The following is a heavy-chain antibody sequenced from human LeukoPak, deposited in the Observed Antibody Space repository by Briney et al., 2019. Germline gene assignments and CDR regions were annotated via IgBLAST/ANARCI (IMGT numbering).Heavy chain of an antibody. Sequence: GGSLRLSCAASGFSFSRYDMNWVRQAPGKGLEWVSYIRSSSSVIYYADSVRGRFTISRDNAKNSLSLQMNSLRAEDTAVYYCASVRGIYGSGTYRDYWGQGTLVTVSS. V-gene: IGHV3-48*04. J-gene: IGHJ4*02. CDR2: IRSSSSVI. CDR3: ASVRGIYGSGTYRDY. CDR1: GFSFSRYD. D-gene: IGHD3-10*01.